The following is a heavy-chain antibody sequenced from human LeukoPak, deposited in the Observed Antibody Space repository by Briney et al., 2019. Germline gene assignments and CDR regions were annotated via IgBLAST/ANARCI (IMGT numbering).Heavy chain of an antibody. V-gene: IGHV3-9*03. J-gene: IGHJ3*02. CDR2: ISWNSGSI. CDR3: AKGTYYYDSSPAFDI. Sequence: GGSLRLSCAASGFTFDDYAMHWVRQAPGKGLEWVSGISWNSGSIGYADSVKGRFTISRDNAKNSLYLQMNSLRAEDMALYYCAKGTYYYDSSPAFDIWGQGTMVTVSS. D-gene: IGHD3-22*01. CDR1: GFTFDDYA.